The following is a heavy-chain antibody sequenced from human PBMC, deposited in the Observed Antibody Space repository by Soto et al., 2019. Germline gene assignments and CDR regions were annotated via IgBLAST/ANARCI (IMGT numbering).Heavy chain of an antibody. V-gene: IGHV1-8*01. D-gene: IGHD3-16*01. CDR1: GYTFTSYD. CDR2: MNPNSGNT. J-gene: IGHJ3*02. CDR3: ARVRYDYIWGSYRFDAFDI. Sequence: QVQLVQSGAEVKKPGASVKVSCKASGYTFTSYDINWVRQATGQGLEWMGWMNPNSGNTGYAQKFQGRVTMTKNTSISTAYMDLSILRSEDTAVYYFARVRYDYIWGSYRFDAFDIWGQGTMVTVSS.